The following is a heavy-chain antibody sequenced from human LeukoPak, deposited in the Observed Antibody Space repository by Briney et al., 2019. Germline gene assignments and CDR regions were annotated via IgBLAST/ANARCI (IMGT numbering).Heavy chain of an antibody. D-gene: IGHD3-22*01. CDR1: GGSISSGGYY. CDR2: IYYSGSN. CDR3: ARENPYYYDSSGYSKLYYYYGMDV. V-gene: IGHV4-31*03. Sequence: SQTLSLTCTVSGGSISSGGYYWSWIRQHPGKGLEWIGYIYYSGSNYYNPSLKRRVTLSVDTSKNQFFLMLSPITAADTAVYYCARENPYYYDSSGYSKLYYYYGMDVWGQGTTVTVSS. J-gene: IGHJ6*02.